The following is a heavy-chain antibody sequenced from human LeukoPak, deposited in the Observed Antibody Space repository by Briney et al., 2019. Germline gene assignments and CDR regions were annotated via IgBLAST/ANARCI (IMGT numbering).Heavy chain of an antibody. V-gene: IGHV3-48*03. Sequence: GGSLRLSCAASGLTFSSFEMNWVRQAPGQGLEWVSYISSSAGIIYYADSVKGRFTISRDNAKNTLYLQMNSLRAEDTAVYYCARDQSIAGPTTADYWGQGTLVTVSS. J-gene: IGHJ4*02. CDR2: ISSSAGII. CDR3: ARDQSIAGPTTADY. D-gene: IGHD1-26*01. CDR1: GLTFSSFE.